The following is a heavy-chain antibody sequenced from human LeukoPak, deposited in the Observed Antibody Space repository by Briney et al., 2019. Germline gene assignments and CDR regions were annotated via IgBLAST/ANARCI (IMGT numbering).Heavy chain of an antibody. CDR3: ARFEMTTLKKAYYYYYMDV. J-gene: IGHJ6*03. D-gene: IGHD5-24*01. V-gene: IGHV1-2*02. Sequence: HRASVKVSCKASGYTFTGYYMHWVRQAPGQGLEWMGWINPNSGGTNYAQKFQGRVTMTRDTSISTAYMELSRLRSDDTAVYYCARFEMTTLKKAYYYYYMDVWGKGTTVTVSS. CDR2: INPNSGGT. CDR1: GYTFTGYY.